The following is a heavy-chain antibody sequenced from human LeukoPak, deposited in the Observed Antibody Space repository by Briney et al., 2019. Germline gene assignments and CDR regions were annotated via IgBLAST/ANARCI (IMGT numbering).Heavy chain of an antibody. D-gene: IGHD3-3*01. V-gene: IGHV4-59*01. J-gene: IGHJ3*02. Sequence: PSETLSLTXTVSGGSISSYYWSWIRQPPGKGLEWIGYIYYSGSTNYNPSLKSRVTISVDTSKNQFSLKLSSVTAADTAVYYCARSFRGYYPGAFDIWGQGTMVTVSS. CDR2: IYYSGST. CDR1: GGSISSYY. CDR3: ARSFRGYYPGAFDI.